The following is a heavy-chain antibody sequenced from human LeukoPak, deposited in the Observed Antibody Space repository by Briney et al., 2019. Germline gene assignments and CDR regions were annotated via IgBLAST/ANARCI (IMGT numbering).Heavy chain of an antibody. Sequence: SVKVSCKASGYTFTSYGINWVRQAPGQGLEWMGGIIPIFGTANYAQKFQGRVTITADESTSTAYMELSSLRSEDTAVYYCARDLGSYYFDYWGQGTLVTVSS. CDR1: GYTFTSYG. CDR3: ARDLGSYYFDY. D-gene: IGHD1-26*01. CDR2: IIPIFGTA. V-gene: IGHV1-69*13. J-gene: IGHJ4*02.